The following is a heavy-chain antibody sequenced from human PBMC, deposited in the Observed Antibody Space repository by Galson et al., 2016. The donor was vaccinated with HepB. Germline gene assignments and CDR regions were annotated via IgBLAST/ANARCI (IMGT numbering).Heavy chain of an antibody. CDR2: IFWDDDK. D-gene: IGHD3-10*01. CDR1: GFSLSASGVG. V-gene: IGHV2-5*02. CDR3: ARKKVGRGVFDY. Sequence: PALVKPTQTLTLTCTFSGFSLSASGVGVGWIRQPPGKALEWLALIFWDDDKRYSPSLKSRHPLIKETSKKQVVLTMTNMDPVDTATYFCARKKVGRGVFDYWGQGTLVTVSS. J-gene: IGHJ4*02.